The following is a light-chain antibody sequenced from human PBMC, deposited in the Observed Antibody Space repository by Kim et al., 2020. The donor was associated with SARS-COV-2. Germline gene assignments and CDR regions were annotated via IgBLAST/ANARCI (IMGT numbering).Light chain of an antibody. J-gene: IGLJ1*01. Sequence: QSLTLSCTGTSSDIVAYKYVSWYHQHPGKAPKLMISEVNRRPSGVPDRFSGPKSGNTASLTVSGLQAEDEADYYCTSYAGSNNLDVFGTGTKVTVL. CDR1: SSDIVAYKY. CDR2: EVN. CDR3: TSYAGSNNLDV. V-gene: IGLV2-8*01.